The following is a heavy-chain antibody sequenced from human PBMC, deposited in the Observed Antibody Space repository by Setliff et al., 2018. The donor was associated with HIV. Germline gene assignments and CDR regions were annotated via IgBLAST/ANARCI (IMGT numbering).Heavy chain of an antibody. CDR3: ARESYYDSSGPLFH. CDR1: GFTFSSYS. V-gene: IGHV3-21*01. J-gene: IGHJ4*02. D-gene: IGHD3-22*01. Sequence: GGSLRXXXAASGFTFSSYSMNWVRQAPGKGLEWVSSISSSSSYIYYADSVKGRFTISRDNAKNSLYLQMNSLRAEDTAVYYCARESYYDSSGPLFHWGQGTLVTVSS. CDR2: ISSSSSYI.